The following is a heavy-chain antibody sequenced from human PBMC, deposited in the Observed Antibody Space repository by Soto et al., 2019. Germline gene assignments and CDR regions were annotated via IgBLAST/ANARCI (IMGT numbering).Heavy chain of an antibody. D-gene: IGHD2-15*01. CDR3: ARGHLGITTTGTWYDFDY. J-gene: IGHJ4*02. Sequence: QVQLQESGPRLVKPSETLSLTCTASGDSISSYYWTWIRQPPGKGLEYIGYIYYSGRTYYNPSLKSRVTISVDTSKIQFSLKLSSVTAADTAVYYCARGHLGITTTGTWYDFDYWGQGTLVTVSS. CDR1: GDSISSYY. CDR2: IYYSGRT. V-gene: IGHV4-59*01.